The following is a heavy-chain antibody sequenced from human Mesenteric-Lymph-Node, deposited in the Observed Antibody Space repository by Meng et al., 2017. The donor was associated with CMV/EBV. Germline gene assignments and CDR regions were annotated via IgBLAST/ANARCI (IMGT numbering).Heavy chain of an antibody. V-gene: IGHV4-34*01. D-gene: IGHD3-9*01. Sequence: QVPLHQWGGGLFKPSETLSVPCAVYCGSFSGYYWNWIRQSPEKGLEWIGEINHSGSTTYNPSFTSRIIISVDTSTNQISLNMSSVTAADTAVYYCARGSSYDILTGYFDYWGQGALVTVAS. CDR2: INHSGST. J-gene: IGHJ4*02. CDR1: CGSFSGYY. CDR3: ARGSSYDILTGYFDY.